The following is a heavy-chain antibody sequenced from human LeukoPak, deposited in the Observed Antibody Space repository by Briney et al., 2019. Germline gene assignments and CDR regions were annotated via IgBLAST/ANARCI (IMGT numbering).Heavy chain of an antibody. CDR2: INHSGST. V-gene: IGHV4-34*01. CDR3: ARRRDYYDSSGYYVDY. Sequence: SETLSLTCTVSGGSISSYYWSWIRQPPGKGLEWIGEINHSGSTNYNPSLKSRVTISVDTSKNQFSLKLSSVTAADTAVYYCARRRDYYDSSGYYVDYWGQGTLVTVSS. J-gene: IGHJ4*02. D-gene: IGHD3-22*01. CDR1: GGSISSYY.